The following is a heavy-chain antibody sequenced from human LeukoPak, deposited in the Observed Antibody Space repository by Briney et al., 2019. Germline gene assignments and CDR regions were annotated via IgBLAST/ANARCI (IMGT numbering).Heavy chain of an antibody. Sequence: PGGSLRLSCAASGFTFSSYAMNWVRQAPGKGLEWVSTITGSGGSTYYTDSVKGRFTISRDNSKNMLYLQMDSLRTEDMAVYYCARGGKDGFDIWGQGTMVTVSS. CDR3: ARGGKDGFDI. CDR1: GFTFSSYA. CDR2: ITGSGGST. V-gene: IGHV3-23*01. D-gene: IGHD1-26*01. J-gene: IGHJ3*02.